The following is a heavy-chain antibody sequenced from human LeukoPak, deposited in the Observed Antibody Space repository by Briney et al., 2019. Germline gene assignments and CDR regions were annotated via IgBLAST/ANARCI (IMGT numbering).Heavy chain of an antibody. CDR1: GVSISNNY. D-gene: IGHD2-8*01. CDR3: VRLSLILKAFDY. CDR2: IYTSENT. V-gene: IGHV4-4*07. Sequence: PSETLSLTCNVSGVSISNNYWGWIRQPAGRRLEWIGHIYTSENTNYNPSLKSRVSMSVGTSKNQFSLKLISVTAADTAIYYCVRLSLILKAFDYWGLGALVTVSS. J-gene: IGHJ4*02.